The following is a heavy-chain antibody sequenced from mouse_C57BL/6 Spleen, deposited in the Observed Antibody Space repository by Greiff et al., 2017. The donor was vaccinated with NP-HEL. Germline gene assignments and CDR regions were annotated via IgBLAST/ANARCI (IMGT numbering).Heavy chain of an antibody. Sequence: VKLVESGPGLVAPSPSLSITCTVSGFSLTSYGVDWVRQPPGQGLEWLGVIWGGGSTNYNSALMSRLSISTDNSKSQVYIKMNSLQTEDTAMYYCARAETLYYYAMDYWGQGTPVTVSS. J-gene: IGHJ4*01. CDR2: IWGGGST. CDR1: GFSLTSYG. CDR3: ARAETLYYYAMDY. V-gene: IGHV2-9*01.